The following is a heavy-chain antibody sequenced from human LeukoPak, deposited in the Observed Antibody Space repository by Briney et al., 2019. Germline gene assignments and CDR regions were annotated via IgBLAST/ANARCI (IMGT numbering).Heavy chain of an antibody. J-gene: IGHJ4*02. CDR2: IYYSGST. CDR3: ARAYLGSYYPFDY. V-gene: IGHV4-59*01. CDR1: GGSISSYY. D-gene: IGHD1-26*01. Sequence: SETLSLTCTVSGGSISSYYWSWIRQPPGKGLEWIGYIYYSGSTNYNPSLKSRVTISEDTSKNQFSLKLSSVTAADTAVYYCARAYLGSYYPFDYWGRGTLVTVSS.